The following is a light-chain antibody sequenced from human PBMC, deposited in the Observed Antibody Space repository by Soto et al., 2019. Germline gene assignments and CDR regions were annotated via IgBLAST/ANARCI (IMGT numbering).Light chain of an antibody. J-gene: IGLJ2*01. V-gene: IGLV1-44*01. Sequence: QSVLIQPPSASGTPGQRVTISCSGSSSNIGSNTVTWYQQLPGTAPKLLIYSNNQRPSXVPDRFSGSKSGTSASLAISGLXXXXXXXYYCAAWGDSGGGVVFGGGTKLTVL. CDR1: SSNIGSNT. CDR3: AAWGDSGGGVV. CDR2: SNN.